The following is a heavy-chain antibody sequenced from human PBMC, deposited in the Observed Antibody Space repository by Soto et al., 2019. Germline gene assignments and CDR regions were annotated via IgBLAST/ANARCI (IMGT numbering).Heavy chain of an antibody. CDR1: GFSFSSYA. J-gene: IGHJ4*02. Sequence: PGGSLRLSCAASGFSFSSYAMHWVRQAPGKGLEWVTLISYDGSNEYYADSVKGRFTISRDNSKDMLYLQMNSLRPEDTAVYYCVRVHHYYDSSGYFLNYFDHWGQGTLVTVSS. CDR3: VRVHHYYDSSGYFLNYFDH. CDR2: ISYDGSNE. V-gene: IGHV3-30-3*01. D-gene: IGHD3-22*01.